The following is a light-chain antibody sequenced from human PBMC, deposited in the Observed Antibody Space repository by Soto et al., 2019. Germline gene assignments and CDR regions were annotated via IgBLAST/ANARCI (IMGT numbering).Light chain of an antibody. CDR1: QTVTSSY. CDR3: QQYGSSPLT. J-gene: IGKJ4*01. Sequence: EIVLTQSPGTLFLSPGERATLSCRASQTVTSSYLAWYQQRRGQAPRLLIYGASGRAADIPDRFSGSGSGTDFTLTISRLEPEDFAVYYCQQYGSSPLTFGGGTKVEIK. V-gene: IGKV3-20*01. CDR2: GAS.